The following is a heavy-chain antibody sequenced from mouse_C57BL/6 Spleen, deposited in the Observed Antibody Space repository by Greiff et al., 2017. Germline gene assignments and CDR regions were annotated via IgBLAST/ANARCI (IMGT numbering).Heavy chain of an antibody. CDR3: AREGDCDVGVDY. CDR1: GYSIPSGYY. CDR2: ISYDGSH. Sequence: ESGPGLVKPSQSLSLTCSVTGYSIPSGYYWNWILQFPGNKLEWMGDISYDGSHNYNPSLKNRISITRDTSKNQFFLKLNSVTTEDTATYYGAREGDCDVGVDYWGQGTTLTVSS. V-gene: IGHV3-6*01. D-gene: IGHD2-13*01. J-gene: IGHJ2*01.